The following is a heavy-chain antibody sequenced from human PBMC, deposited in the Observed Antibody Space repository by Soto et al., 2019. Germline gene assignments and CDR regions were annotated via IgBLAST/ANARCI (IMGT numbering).Heavy chain of an antibody. V-gene: IGHV3-30-3*01. Sequence: GESLKISCAASGFTFSIYAMHWVPQAPGKGLEWVAVISYDGSNKYYADSVKGRFTISRDNSKNTLYLQMNSLRAEDTAVYYCARGFDYGDYFDYWGQGTLVTVSS. J-gene: IGHJ4*02. CDR1: GFTFSIYA. CDR2: ISYDGSNK. D-gene: IGHD4-17*01. CDR3: ARGFDYGDYFDY.